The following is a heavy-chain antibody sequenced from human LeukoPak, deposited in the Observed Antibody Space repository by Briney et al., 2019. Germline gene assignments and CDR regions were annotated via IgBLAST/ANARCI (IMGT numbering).Heavy chain of an antibody. V-gene: IGHV3-23*01. J-gene: IGHJ4*02. CDR3: AKRIQSAMAMGY. CDR2: IISGDTT. CDR1: GFTFSNSG. Sequence: PGGSLRLSCVASGFTFSNSGMIWVRQAPGKGLEWVSAIISGDTTYYADSVKGRFTISRDNSKNTLYLQMSSLRAEDTAVYYCAKRIQSAMAMGYWGQGTLVTVSS. D-gene: IGHD5-18*01.